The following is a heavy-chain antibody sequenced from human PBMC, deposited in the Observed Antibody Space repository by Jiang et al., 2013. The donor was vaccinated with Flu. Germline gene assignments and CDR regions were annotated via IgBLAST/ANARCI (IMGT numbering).Heavy chain of an antibody. J-gene: IGHJ4*02. Sequence: LEWVSAISGSGGSTYYADSVKGRFTISRDNSKNTLYLQMNSLRAEDTAVYYCAKDLAAMVSFDYWGQGTLVTVSS. CDR3: AKDLAAMVSFDY. D-gene: IGHD5-18*01. CDR2: ISGSGGST. V-gene: IGHV3-23*01.